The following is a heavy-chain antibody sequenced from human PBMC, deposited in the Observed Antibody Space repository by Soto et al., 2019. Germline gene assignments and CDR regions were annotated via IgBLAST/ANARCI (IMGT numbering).Heavy chain of an antibody. J-gene: IGHJ3*02. CDR3: ARNLLWFGATDAFDI. Sequence: GGSTKLSSAGSGERFSSYGVHWVRQNTGKGLVWVSRINSDGSSTSDADSVKGRFTISRDNAKNTLYLQMNSLRAEDTAVYYCARNLLWFGATDAFDIWGQGTMVTVSS. V-gene: IGHV3-74*01. CDR1: GERFSSYG. D-gene: IGHD3-10*01. CDR2: INSDGSST.